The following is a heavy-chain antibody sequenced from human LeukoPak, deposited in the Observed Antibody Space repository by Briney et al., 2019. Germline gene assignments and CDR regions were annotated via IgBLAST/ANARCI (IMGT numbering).Heavy chain of an antibody. J-gene: IGHJ6*02. CDR2: ISAYNGNT. D-gene: IGHD6-19*01. CDR3: ASVAVAGLDYYYGMDV. V-gene: IGHV1-18*01. Sequence: ASVKVSCKASGYTFTSYGISWVRQAPGQGLEWMGWISAYNGNTNYAQKLQGRVTMTTDTSTSTAYMELRSLRSDDTAVYYCASVAVAGLDYYYGMDVWGQGTTVTVSS. CDR1: GYTFTSYG.